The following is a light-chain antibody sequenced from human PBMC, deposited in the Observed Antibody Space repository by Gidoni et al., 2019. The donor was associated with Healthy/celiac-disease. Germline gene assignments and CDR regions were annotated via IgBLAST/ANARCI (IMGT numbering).Light chain of an antibody. CDR3: QQRSNWPPYT. CDR1: PSVSSY. Sequence: EIVLTQSPATLALSSGEIATLSCRVSPSVSSYLAWYRQKPGQAPRLLIYDASNRATGIPARFSGSGSGTGFTLTISSLEPEDFAVYYCQQRSNWPPYTFGQGTKLEIK. V-gene: IGKV3-11*01. CDR2: DAS. J-gene: IGKJ2*01.